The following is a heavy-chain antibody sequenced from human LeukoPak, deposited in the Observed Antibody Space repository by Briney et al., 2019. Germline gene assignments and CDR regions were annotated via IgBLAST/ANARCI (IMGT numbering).Heavy chain of an antibody. Sequence: SETLSLTCTVSGYSISSGYYWGWIRQPPGKGLEWIGSIYHSGSTYYNPSLKSRVTISVDTSKNQFSLKLSSVTAADTAVYYCASGRGGSLFDYWGQGTLVTVSS. V-gene: IGHV4-38-2*02. J-gene: IGHJ4*02. D-gene: IGHD2-15*01. CDR3: ASGRGGSLFDY. CDR1: GYSISSGYY. CDR2: IYHSGST.